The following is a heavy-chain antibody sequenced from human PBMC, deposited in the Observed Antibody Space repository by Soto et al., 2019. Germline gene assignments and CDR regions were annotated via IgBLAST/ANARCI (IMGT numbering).Heavy chain of an antibody. D-gene: IGHD6-13*01. CDR2: ISGSGGST. J-gene: IGHJ6*02. V-gene: IGHV3-23*01. CDR3: ALSGSTNYYYYYYGMDV. Sequence: EVQLLESGGGLVQPGGSLRLSCAASGFTFSSYAMSWVRQAPGKGLEWVSAISGSGGSTYYADSVKGRFTISRDNSKNTLYLQMNSLRAEDTAVYYRALSGSTNYYYYYYGMDVWGQGTTVTVSS. CDR1: GFTFSSYA.